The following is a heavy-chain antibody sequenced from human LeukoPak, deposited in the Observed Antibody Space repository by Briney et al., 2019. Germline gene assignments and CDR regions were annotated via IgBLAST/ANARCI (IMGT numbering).Heavy chain of an antibody. CDR3: ARGSPVRYFDWLPEPDYYGMDV. CDR2: INTDGNTT. V-gene: IGHV3-74*01. Sequence: GGSLRLSCAASGFTFSSYWMHWVRQAPGKGLVWVSRINTDGNTTGYADSVKGRFTISRDNAKNTLYLQMNSLRAEDTAVYYCARGSPVRYFDWLPEPDYYGMDVWGQGTTVTVSS. D-gene: IGHD3-9*01. J-gene: IGHJ6*02. CDR1: GFTFSSYW.